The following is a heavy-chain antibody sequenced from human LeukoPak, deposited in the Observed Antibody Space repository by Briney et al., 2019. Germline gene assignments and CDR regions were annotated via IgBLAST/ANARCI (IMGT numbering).Heavy chain of an antibody. V-gene: IGHV4-34*01. CDR1: GESFSAYY. D-gene: IGHD3-9*01. Sequence: SETLSLTCAVYGESFSAYYWSWIRQFPGKGLEWIGEIHHGGSTNYNPSLKSRVTISVDTSKNQFSLKLSSVTAADTAVYYCARGDPIKGAFDIWGQGTMVTVSS. J-gene: IGHJ3*02. CDR2: IHHGGST. CDR3: ARGDPIKGAFDI.